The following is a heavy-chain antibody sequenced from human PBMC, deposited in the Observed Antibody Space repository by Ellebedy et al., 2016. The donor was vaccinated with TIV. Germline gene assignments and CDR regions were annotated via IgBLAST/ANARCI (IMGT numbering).Heavy chain of an antibody. Sequence: PGGPLRLSCPASGFTFSSCWTHWVRLPLGKGLEWVSRINSDGRTINDADSVRGRFTISRDNANNTLYLEMNSLRVDDTDVYYCARQFDQPARWGQGTLVTVSS. V-gene: IGHV3-74*01. D-gene: IGHD3-9*01. CDR1: GFTFSSCW. J-gene: IGHJ4*02. CDR2: INSDGRTI. CDR3: ARQFDQPAR.